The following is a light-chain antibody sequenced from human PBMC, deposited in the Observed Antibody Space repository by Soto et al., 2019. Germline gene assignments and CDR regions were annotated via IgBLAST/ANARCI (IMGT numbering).Light chain of an antibody. V-gene: IGKV3-15*01. J-gene: IGKJ1*01. CDR3: QKDNSCPRT. CDR2: GAS. CDR1: QSVYSN. Sequence: EIVMTQYPATLSVSPGERATLSCRASQSVYSNFAWYQQKPGQAPRLLIYGASSRASRITVRFSGSGSGTEVTLISRSLQSEDFAVYCRQKDNSCPRTFGQGTKVEIK.